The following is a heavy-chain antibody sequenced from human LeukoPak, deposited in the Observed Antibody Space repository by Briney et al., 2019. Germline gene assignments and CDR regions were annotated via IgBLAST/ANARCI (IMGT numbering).Heavy chain of an antibody. Sequence: ASVKVSCKVSGYTLNELSMHWVRQAPGKGLEWMGGIDPEAGETIYAQKFQGRVTMTEDTPTDTAYMELSSLRSEDTAVYYCARDGRVTIFGVVIYYYYYGMDVWGQGTTVTVSS. CDR2: IDPEAGET. D-gene: IGHD3-3*01. V-gene: IGHV1-24*01. J-gene: IGHJ6*02. CDR3: ARDGRVTIFGVVIYYYYYGMDV. CDR1: GYTLNELS.